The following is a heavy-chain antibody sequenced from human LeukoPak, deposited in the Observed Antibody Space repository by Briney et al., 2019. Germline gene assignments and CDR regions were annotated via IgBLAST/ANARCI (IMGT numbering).Heavy chain of an antibody. CDR3: ARDPYSRTANWFDP. D-gene: IGHD6-13*01. Sequence: GGSPRLSCAASGFTFSSYGMHWVRQAPGKGLEWVAVIWYDGSNKYYADSVKGRFTISRDNSKNTLYLQMNSLRAEDTAVYYCARDPYSRTANWFDPWGQGTLVTVSS. CDR2: IWYDGSNK. J-gene: IGHJ5*02. CDR1: GFTFSSYG. V-gene: IGHV3-33*01.